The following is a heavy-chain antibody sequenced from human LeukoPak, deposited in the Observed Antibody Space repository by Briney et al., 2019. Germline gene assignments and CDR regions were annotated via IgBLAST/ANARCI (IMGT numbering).Heavy chain of an antibody. J-gene: IGHJ5*02. Sequence: PSETLSLTCTVSGGSINSYYWSWIRQPPGKGLEWIGYIYYSGSTNYSPSLKSRLTISVDTSKNQFSLKLSSVTAADTAVYYCARSLYDILTGYYSPPTWFDPWGQGTLVTVSS. V-gene: IGHV4-59*01. CDR3: ARSLYDILTGYYSPPTWFDP. CDR2: IYYSGST. CDR1: GGSINSYY. D-gene: IGHD3-9*01.